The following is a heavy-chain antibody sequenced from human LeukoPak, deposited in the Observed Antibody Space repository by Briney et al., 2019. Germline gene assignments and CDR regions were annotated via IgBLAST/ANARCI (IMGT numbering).Heavy chain of an antibody. V-gene: IGHV4-34*01. Sequence: SETLSLTCAVYGGSFSGYYWSWIRQPPGKGLEWIGEINHSGSTNYNPSLKSRVTISVDTSKNQFSLKLSFVTAADTAVYYCARGLLYYYDSSGYYYWGQGTLVTVSS. CDR3: ARGLLYYYDSSGYYY. J-gene: IGHJ4*02. CDR2: INHSGST. CDR1: GGSFSGYY. D-gene: IGHD3-22*01.